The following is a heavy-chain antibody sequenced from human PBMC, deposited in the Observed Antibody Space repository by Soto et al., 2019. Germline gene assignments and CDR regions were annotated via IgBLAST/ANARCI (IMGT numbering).Heavy chain of an antibody. J-gene: IGHJ4*02. CDR2: ISAYSGNT. V-gene: IGHV1-18*01. D-gene: IGHD3-10*01. Sequence: ASVKVSCKASGYTFSSYGFTWVRQAPGQGLEWMGWISAYSGNTNYAQKLQGRVTMTTDTSTSTVYMELRSLRSDDTAVYYCARDWEPYGSGTYPFDYWGQGTLVTVPS. CDR1: GYTFSSYG. CDR3: ARDWEPYGSGTYPFDY.